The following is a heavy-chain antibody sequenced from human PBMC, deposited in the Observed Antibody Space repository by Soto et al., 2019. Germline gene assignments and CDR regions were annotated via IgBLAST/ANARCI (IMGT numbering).Heavy chain of an antibody. D-gene: IGHD5-12*01. Sequence: QVTLKESGPVLVKPTEPLTLTCTVSGFSLSNIRMGVSWIRQPPGKALEWLAHIFSNDEKSYSTFLKSRLTISKDTSKSQVVLTMTNMDPVDTATYYCARMERYSGYEWFDYWGQGTLVTVSS. V-gene: IGHV2-26*01. J-gene: IGHJ4*02. CDR3: ARMERYSGYEWFDY. CDR1: GFSLSNIRMG. CDR2: IFSNDEK.